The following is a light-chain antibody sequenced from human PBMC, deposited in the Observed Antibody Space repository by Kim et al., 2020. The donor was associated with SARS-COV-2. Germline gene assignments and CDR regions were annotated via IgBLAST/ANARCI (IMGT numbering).Light chain of an antibody. J-gene: IGKJ1*01. CDR2: GAS. Sequence: SPGERATLSCRASQSVTSTYLAWYQKRPGQAPRLLIYGASSRATGIPDRFSGSGSGTDFTLTINRLEPEDFAVYFCQQYGKSPRTFGQGTKVDIK. CDR3: QQYGKSPRT. V-gene: IGKV3-20*01. CDR1: QSVTSTY.